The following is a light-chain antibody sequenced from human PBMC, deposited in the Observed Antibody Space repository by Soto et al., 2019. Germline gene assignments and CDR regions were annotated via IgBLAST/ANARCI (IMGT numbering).Light chain of an antibody. J-gene: IGKJ1*01. Sequence: VVITHSPLSLPVTLGHPSSISFISIEILVYSDGNTYLNWFQQRPGQSPRRLFYKVSNRDSGVPDRFSGSGSGTDFTLKISRVEAEDVGLYYCMQGTHWPEPFGQGTKVDIK. CDR1: EILVYSDGNTY. CDR3: MQGTHWPEP. V-gene: IGKV2-30*01. CDR2: KVS.